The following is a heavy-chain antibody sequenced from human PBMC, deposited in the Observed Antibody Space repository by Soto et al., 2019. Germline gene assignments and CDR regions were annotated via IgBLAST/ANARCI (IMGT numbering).Heavy chain of an antibody. V-gene: IGHV3-30-3*01. CDR2: ISYDGSNK. CDR1: GFTFSSYA. CDR3: AGSSLYYYGMDV. D-gene: IGHD6-19*01. Sequence: PGGSLRLSCAASGFTFSSYAMHWVRQAPGKGLEWVAVISYDGSNKYYADSVKGRFTISRDNSKNTLYLQMNSLRAEDTAVYYCAGSSLYYYGMDVWGQGTTVTVSS. J-gene: IGHJ6*02.